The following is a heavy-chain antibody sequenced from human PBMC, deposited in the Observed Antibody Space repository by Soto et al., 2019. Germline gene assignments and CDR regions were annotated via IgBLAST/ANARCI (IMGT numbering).Heavy chain of an antibody. Sequence: QVQLQESGPGLVKPSQTLSLTCTVSGGSISSGTYHWTWIRQHPEKGLVWIGYIYYSGSTYYNPSLKSRVTISVDTSKNQFSLRLSSVTAADTAVYYCAREMNYYDTSGDSYFDYWGQGTLVTVSS. D-gene: IGHD3-22*01. J-gene: IGHJ4*02. CDR2: IYYSGST. CDR3: AREMNYYDTSGDSYFDY. CDR1: GGSISSGTYH. V-gene: IGHV4-31*03.